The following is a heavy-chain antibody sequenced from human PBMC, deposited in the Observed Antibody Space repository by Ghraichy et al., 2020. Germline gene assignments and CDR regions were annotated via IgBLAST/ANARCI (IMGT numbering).Heavy chain of an antibody. V-gene: IGHV3-48*01. CDR2: ISSGGSTI. J-gene: IGHJ4*02. D-gene: IGHD6-13*01. CDR1: GFTFSSYS. CDR3: ARRIASAGRSFDY. Sequence: ETLRLSCAASGFTFSSYSMNWVRQAPGKGLEWVSSISSGGSTINYADSVKGRFTVSRDNAENSLYLQMNSLRAEDTAVYYCARRIASAGRSFDYWGQGTLVTVSS.